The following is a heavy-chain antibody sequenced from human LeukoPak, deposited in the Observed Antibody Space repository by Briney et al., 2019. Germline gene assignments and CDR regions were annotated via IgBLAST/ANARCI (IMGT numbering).Heavy chain of an antibody. D-gene: IGHD3-16*01. J-gene: IGHJ4*02. CDR1: GYTFTAYY. Sequence: GASVTVSCKASGYTFTAYYIHWVRQAPGQRLEWMGWVSPNNGGTNYAQKFQGRVTMTRDTSISTLYMDLNSLRSDDTAVYYCARSDVLYASQGEARYFNHWGQGTLVTVSS. V-gene: IGHV1-2*02. CDR3: ARSDVLYASQGEARYFNH. CDR2: VSPNNGGT.